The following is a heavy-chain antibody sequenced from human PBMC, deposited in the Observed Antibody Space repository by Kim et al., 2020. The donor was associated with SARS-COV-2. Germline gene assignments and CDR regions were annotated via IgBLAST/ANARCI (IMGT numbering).Heavy chain of an antibody. CDR3: ARGGGGYYYGSGSSYYYYGMDV. V-gene: IGHV4-34*01. D-gene: IGHD3-10*01. J-gene: IGHJ6*02. CDR1: GGSFSGYY. Sequence: SETLSLTCAVYGGSFSGYYWSWIRQPPGKGLEWVGEINHSGSTNYNPSLKSRVTISVDTSKNQFSLKLSSVTAADTAVYYCARGGGGYYYGSGSSYYYYGMDVWGQGTTVTVSS. CDR2: INHSGST.